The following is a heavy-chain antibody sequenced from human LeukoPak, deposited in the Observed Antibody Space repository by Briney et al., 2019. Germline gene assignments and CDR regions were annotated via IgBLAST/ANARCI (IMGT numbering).Heavy chain of an antibody. D-gene: IGHD3-10*01. Sequence: SQTLSLTCTVSGGSISSGDYYWSWIRQPPGKGLEWIGYIYYSGSTYYNPSPKSRVTISVDTSKNQFSLKLSSVTAADTAVYYCARVFYGSGSYYRRYYYYGMDVWGQGTTVTVSS. V-gene: IGHV4-30-4*01. J-gene: IGHJ6*02. CDR2: IYYSGST. CDR1: GGSISSGDYY. CDR3: ARVFYGSGSYYRRYYYYGMDV.